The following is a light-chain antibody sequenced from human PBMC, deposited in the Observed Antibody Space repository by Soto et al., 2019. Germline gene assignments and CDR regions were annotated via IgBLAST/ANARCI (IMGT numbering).Light chain of an antibody. CDR2: DAF. CDR3: HQRSNWPYT. CDR1: QSVSSY. V-gene: IGKV3-11*01. Sequence: EIVLTQSPATLPLSPGERATLSCRASQSVSSYLAWYQQKPGQAPRLLIYDAFNRATGIPARFSGSGSGTDFTLTISSLEPEDFAVYYCHQRSNWPYTFGQGTKLEIK. J-gene: IGKJ2*01.